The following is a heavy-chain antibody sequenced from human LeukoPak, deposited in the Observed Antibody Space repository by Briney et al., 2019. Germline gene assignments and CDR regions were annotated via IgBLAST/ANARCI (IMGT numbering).Heavy chain of an antibody. Sequence: SETLSLTCAVYGGSFSGYYWSWIRQPPGKGLEWIGEINYSGSTNYNPSLKSRVTISVDTSKNQFSLKLSSVTAADTAVYFCARRRGQSSGPSYYYFYMDVWGKGTTVTVSS. CDR1: GGSFSGYY. V-gene: IGHV4-34*01. D-gene: IGHD2-8*02. J-gene: IGHJ6*03. CDR2: INYSGST. CDR3: ARRRGQSSGPSYYYFYMDV.